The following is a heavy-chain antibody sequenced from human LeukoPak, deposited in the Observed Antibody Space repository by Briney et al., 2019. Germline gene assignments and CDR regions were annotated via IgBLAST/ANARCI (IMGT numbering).Heavy chain of an antibody. J-gene: IGHJ5*02. D-gene: IGHD6-13*01. V-gene: IGHV1-58*01. CDR2: IVVDSDNT. Sequence: SVTVSCKASGFTFTSRSAVQWVRQARGQRLEWIGWIVVDSDNTNYAENFQERVTITRDMSASTSYMELSSLRSEDTAVYFCAAPYTSSWFDLWGQGTLVTVSS. CDR3: AAPYTSSWFDL. CDR1: GFTFTSRSA.